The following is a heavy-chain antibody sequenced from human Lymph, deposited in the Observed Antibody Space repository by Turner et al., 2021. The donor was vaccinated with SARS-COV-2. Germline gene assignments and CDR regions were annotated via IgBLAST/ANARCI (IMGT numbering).Heavy chain of an antibody. CDR1: GGSISSSKW. J-gene: IGHJ4*02. Sequence: QVQLQESGPGLVKPSGTLSLTCAVSGGSISSSKWWNWVRQPPGKGLEWIGEICHSVNTNYNPSLKSRVTTSVDKSKNQFSLKLSSVTAADSAVYYCATKYCSGGSCSYFDSWGQGTLVTVSS. CDR2: ICHSVNT. V-gene: IGHV4-4*02. CDR3: ATKYCSGGSCSYFDS. D-gene: IGHD2-15*01.